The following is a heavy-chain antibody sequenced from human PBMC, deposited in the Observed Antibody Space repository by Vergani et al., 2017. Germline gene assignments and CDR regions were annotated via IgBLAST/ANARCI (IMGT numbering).Heavy chain of an antibody. D-gene: IGHD3-3*01. J-gene: IGHJ6*03. Sequence: EVQLVESGGGLVQPGGSLRLSCAASGFTFSSYWMSWVRQAPGKGLEWVANIKQDGSEKYYVDSVKGRFTISRDNAKNSLYLQMNSLRAEDTAVYYCARRVWSGPSYYYYYYYMDVWGKGTTVTVSS. V-gene: IGHV3-7*03. CDR3: ARRVWSGPSYYYYYYYMDV. CDR1: GFTFSSYW. CDR2: IKQDGSEK.